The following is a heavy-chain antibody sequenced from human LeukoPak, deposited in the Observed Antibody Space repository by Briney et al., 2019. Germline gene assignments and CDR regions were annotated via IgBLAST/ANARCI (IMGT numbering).Heavy chain of an antibody. Sequence: ASVKVSCKASGGTFSSYAISWVRQAPGQGLEWMGGIIPIFGTANYAQKFQGRVTITADESTSTAYMELSSLRSEDTAVYYCARGGGLTTLDAFDIWGQGTMVTVSS. CDR3: ARGGGLTTLDAFDI. CDR1: GGTFSSYA. J-gene: IGHJ3*02. V-gene: IGHV1-69*13. CDR2: IIPIFGTA. D-gene: IGHD3-10*01.